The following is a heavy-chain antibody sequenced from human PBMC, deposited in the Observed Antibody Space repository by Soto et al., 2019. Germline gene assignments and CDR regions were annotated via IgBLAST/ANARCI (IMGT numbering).Heavy chain of an antibody. J-gene: IGHJ6*02. CDR3: AKADEIWYYYYGMDV. V-gene: IGHV3-30*18. CDR1: GFTFSSYG. D-gene: IGHD3-16*01. CDR2: ISYDGSNK. Sequence: QVQLVESGGGVVQPGRSLRLSCAASGFTFSSYGMHWVRQAPGKGLEWVAVISYDGSNKYYADSVKGRFTISRDNSKNTLYLQMNSVRAEDAAVYYCAKADEIWYYYYGMDVWGQGTTVTVSS.